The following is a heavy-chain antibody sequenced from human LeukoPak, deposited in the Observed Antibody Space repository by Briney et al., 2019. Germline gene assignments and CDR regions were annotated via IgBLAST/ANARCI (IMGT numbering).Heavy chain of an antibody. CDR3: ARGYYYDSRGHNSDAFDI. CDR1: GFTVSNNY. V-gene: IGHV3-53*04. CDR2: IYSGGST. D-gene: IGHD3-22*01. J-gene: IGHJ3*02. Sequence: PGGSLRLPCAVSGFTVSNNYMSWFRQAPGKGLKWVSVIYSGGSTYYADSVKGRFTISRHTSKNTLYLQMTGLRAEDTAVYYCARGYYYDSRGHNSDAFDIWGQGTMVTVSS.